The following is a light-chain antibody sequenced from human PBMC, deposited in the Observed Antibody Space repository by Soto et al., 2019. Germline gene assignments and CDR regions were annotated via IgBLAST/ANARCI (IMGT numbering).Light chain of an antibody. J-gene: IGKJ5*01. V-gene: IGKV3-11*01. CDR3: QKRSNWQIT. CDR2: DAS. CDR1: QSVNSN. Sequence: EIVMTQSPATLSVSPGERATLSCRASQSVNSNLAWYQQKPGQAPRLLIYDASNRATGIPARFSGSGSGTDFTLTISSLEPEDFAVYYCQKRSNWQITFGQGTRLEIK.